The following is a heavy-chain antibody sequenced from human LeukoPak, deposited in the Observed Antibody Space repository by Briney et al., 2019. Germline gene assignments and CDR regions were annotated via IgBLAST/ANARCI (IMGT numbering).Heavy chain of an antibody. D-gene: IGHD6-19*01. V-gene: IGHV4-39*07. CDR2: GDYSGGT. CDR1: GDSFTSVTDY. Sequence: SETLSLTCTVSGDSFTSVTDYWAWIRQPPGKGLEWIASGDYSGGTYYNPSLESRVAISADMSKNQISLKLTSVTGADTAVYYYAGERGEEYSSGWYKTNYFYNWGQGIRVTVSS. J-gene: IGHJ4*02. CDR3: AGERGEEYSSGWYKTNYFYN.